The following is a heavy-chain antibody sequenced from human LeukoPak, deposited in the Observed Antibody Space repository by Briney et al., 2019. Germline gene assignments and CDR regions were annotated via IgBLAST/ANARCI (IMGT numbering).Heavy chain of an antibody. Sequence: GGSLRFSCAASGFTFYTAWMNWVRQAPGKGLEWVARIRSETYGGTTEYTAPVKGRFTISRDDSRNTLYLQMDSLKTEDTAVYYCTTDLGGYFSGGSCYTGLYNCFDPWGQGTLVTVSS. D-gene: IGHD2-15*01. J-gene: IGHJ5*02. CDR2: IRSETYGGTT. CDR1: GFTFYTAW. CDR3: TTDLGGYFSGGSCYTGLYNCFDP. V-gene: IGHV3-15*01.